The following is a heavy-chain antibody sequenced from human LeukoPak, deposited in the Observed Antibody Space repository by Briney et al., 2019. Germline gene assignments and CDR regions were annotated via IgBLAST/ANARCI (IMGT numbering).Heavy chain of an antibody. CDR2: ISAYNGNT. V-gene: IGHV1-18*04. CDR1: GYTFTSYG. D-gene: IGHD2-2*01. CDR3: ARDHYCSSTSCHRVWYYYYGMDA. J-gene: IGHJ6*04. Sequence: ASVKVSCKASGYTFTSYGISWVRQAPGQGLEWMGWISAYNGNTNYAQKLQGGVTMTTDTSTSTAYMELRSLRSDDTAVYYCARDHYCSSTSCHRVWYYYYGMDAWGKGTTVTVSS.